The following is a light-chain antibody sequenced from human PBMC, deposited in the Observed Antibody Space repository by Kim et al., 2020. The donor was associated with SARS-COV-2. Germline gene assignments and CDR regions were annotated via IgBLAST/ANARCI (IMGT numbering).Light chain of an antibody. J-gene: IGKJ5*01. V-gene: IGKV3-20*01. CDR1: QSVRSGY. CDR3: QQYTGSPIT. CDR2: DAS. Sequence: SPGERVTLSCRASQSVRSGYLAWYQQKPGQAPRLLIYDASSRATGIPDRFSGSGSGTDFTLTISRLEPEDFAVYYCQQYTGSPITFGQGTRLEIK.